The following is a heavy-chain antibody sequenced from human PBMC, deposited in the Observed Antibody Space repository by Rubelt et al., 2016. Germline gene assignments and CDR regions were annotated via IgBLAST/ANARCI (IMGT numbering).Heavy chain of an antibody. Sequence: EYVSSISSRSTNVHFADSVKGRLSIYRDKAKNTLYLQMNSLRDEDTALYYCAKGIITSSYSAMDVWGQGTTVTVSS. CDR3: AKGIITSSYSAMDV. J-gene: IGHJ6*02. CDR2: ISSRSTNV. V-gene: IGHV3-21*04. D-gene: IGHD2-2*02.